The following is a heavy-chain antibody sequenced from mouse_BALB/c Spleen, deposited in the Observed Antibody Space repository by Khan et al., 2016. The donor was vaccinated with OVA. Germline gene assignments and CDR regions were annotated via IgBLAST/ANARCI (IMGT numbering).Heavy chain of an antibody. V-gene: IGHV1S132*01. D-gene: IGHD2-1*01. CDR1: GYTFTSYW. Sequence: QVQLQQSGTELVKPGASVKLSCKTSGYTFTSYWIQWVKQRPGPGLGWIGQIFPGTGTTYYKENFKGKATLTVNTSSSTAYMQLSSLTSEDSAVYFCARGYFGNYEFVYWGRGTLVTVSP. J-gene: IGHJ3*01. CDR2: IFPGTGTT. CDR3: ARGYFGNYEFVY.